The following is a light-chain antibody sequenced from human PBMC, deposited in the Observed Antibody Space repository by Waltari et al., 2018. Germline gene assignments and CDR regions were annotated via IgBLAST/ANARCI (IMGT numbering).Light chain of an antibody. V-gene: IGLV1-44*01. CDR2: GNS. CDR1: TSNIGSNT. CDR3: ASWDDSLNGLV. J-gene: IGLJ3*02. Sequence: QSALTQSPSASGTPGQRVTISCSGSTSNIGSNTANWYQQLPGTAPKLLIYGNSHRPSGVPDRFSGSKSGTSASLAISGHRSEDEADYFCASWDDSLNGLVFGAGTKLTVL.